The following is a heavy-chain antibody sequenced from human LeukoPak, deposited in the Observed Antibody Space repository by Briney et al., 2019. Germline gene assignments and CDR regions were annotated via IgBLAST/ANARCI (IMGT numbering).Heavy chain of an antibody. Sequence: GESLKICCKGSGYSFTSYWISWGRQMPGKGLGWMGRIDPSDSYTNYSPSFQGHVTISADKSISTAYLQWSSLKASDTAMYYCARQLYVDTAMDTDYSGQGTLVTVSS. CDR2: IDPSDSYT. V-gene: IGHV5-10-1*01. CDR3: ARQLYVDTAMDTDY. D-gene: IGHD5-18*01. CDR1: GYSFTSYW. J-gene: IGHJ4*02.